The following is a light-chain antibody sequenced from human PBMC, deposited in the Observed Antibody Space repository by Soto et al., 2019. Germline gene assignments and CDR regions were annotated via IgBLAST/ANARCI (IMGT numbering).Light chain of an antibody. CDR3: SSYTNRGTLDI. CDR2: DVS. CDR1: SSDVGGYNY. V-gene: IGLV2-14*01. Sequence: QAVVTQPASVSGSPGQSITISCTGTSSDVGGYNYVSWYQQHPGKALKLMIYDVSDRPSGVSNRFSGSKSGNTASLTISGLQAEDEADYYCSSYTNRGTLDIFGTGTKLTVL. J-gene: IGLJ1*01.